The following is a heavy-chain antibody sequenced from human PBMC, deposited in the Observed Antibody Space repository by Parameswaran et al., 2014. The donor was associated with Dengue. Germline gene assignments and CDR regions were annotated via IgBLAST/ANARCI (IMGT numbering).Heavy chain of an antibody. J-gene: IGHJ1*01. CDR2: IYYSGST. CDR3: AGQGPSSSDEYFQH. D-gene: IGHD6-6*01. Sequence: VRQAPGKGPEWIGSIYYSGSTYYNPSLKSRVTISVDTFKNQLSLKLNSVTAADTAVFYCAGQGPSSSDEYFQHWGQGTLVTVSS. V-gene: IGHV4-39*01.